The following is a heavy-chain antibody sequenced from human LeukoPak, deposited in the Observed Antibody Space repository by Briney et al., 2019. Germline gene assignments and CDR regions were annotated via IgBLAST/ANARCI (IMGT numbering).Heavy chain of an antibody. CDR1: GYRFSSYG. V-gene: IGHV1-18*01. CDR3: VREGEAATTGDY. D-gene: IGHD1-14*01. J-gene: IGHJ4*02. Sequence: ASVKVSCKRSGYRFSSYGICWVRQAPGQGLEWVGWISAYSGHTNYAQRVQGRLTMTTDRSTSTAYMELRGLRSDDTAVYYCVREGEAATTGDYWGQGTLVTVSS. CDR2: ISAYSGHT.